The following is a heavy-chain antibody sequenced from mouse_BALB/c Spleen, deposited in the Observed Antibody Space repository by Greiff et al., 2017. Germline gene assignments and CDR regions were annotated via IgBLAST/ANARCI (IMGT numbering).Heavy chain of an antibody. J-gene: IGHJ4*01. V-gene: IGHV5-12-2*01. D-gene: IGHD2-2*01. CDR3: ARNLLWLGRDYDAMDY. CDR1: GFTFRSYT. Sequence: EVKVVESGGGLVQSGGSLKLSCAAFGFTFRSYTMSWVRQTPGKRLEWVAYISNGGGSTYYPDTVKGRFAIVRDNTKNSLYLQMSSLKSEDTAMYYCARNLLWLGRDYDAMDYWGQGTAVTVSS. CDR2: ISNGGGST.